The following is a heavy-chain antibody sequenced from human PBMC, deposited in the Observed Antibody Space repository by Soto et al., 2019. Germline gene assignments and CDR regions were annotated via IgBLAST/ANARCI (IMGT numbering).Heavy chain of an antibody. CDR3: ARTRSAWSDFHYYSLDV. CDR1: GFTFNSYS. J-gene: IGHJ6*02. CDR2: ISYDSTKT. Sequence: QVQLVESGGGVVQPGRSLRLSCAASGFTFNSYSMHWVRQGPGNGLEWVAFISYDSTKTYYADSVKGRFTISRDNSNSGLYVQMNSLTGEDTAVYYCARTRSAWSDFHYYSLDVWGQGTTVTVSS. D-gene: IGHD1-26*01. V-gene: IGHV3-30*03.